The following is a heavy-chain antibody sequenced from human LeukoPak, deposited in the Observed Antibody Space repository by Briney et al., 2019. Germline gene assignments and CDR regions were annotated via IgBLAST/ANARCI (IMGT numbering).Heavy chain of an antibody. CDR2: ISSSSSYI. CDR1: GFTFSSYS. J-gene: IGHJ4*02. D-gene: IGHD2-2*03. V-gene: IGHV3-21*01. CDR3: ARDGYCSSTSCPGVLDY. Sequence: GGSLRLSCAASGFTFSSYSMNWVRQAPGKGLEWVSSISSSSSYIYYADSVKGRFTISRDNAKNSLYLQMNSLRAEDTAEYYCARDGYCSSTSCPGVLDYWGQGTLVTVSS.